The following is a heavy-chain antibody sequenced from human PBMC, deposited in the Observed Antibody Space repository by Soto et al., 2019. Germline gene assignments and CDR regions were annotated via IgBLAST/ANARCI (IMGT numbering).Heavy chain of an antibody. J-gene: IGHJ4*02. D-gene: IGHD5-12*01. V-gene: IGHV3-11*01. Sequence: GGSLRLSCAASGFIFRDWFMSWIRQAPGKGLEWISYISKDSGRATRYADSVKGRFTISRDNAKNSLFLQMNNLTVEDTALYYCVIDPTIVATSNFDYWGQGTLVTVSS. CDR2: ISKDSGRAT. CDR1: GFIFRDWF. CDR3: VIDPTIVATSNFDY.